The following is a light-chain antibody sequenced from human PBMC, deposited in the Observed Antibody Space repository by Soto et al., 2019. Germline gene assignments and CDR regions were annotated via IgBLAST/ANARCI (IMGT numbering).Light chain of an antibody. Sequence: ENVLTQSPGTLSLSPGERGTLSCRASQSVSSGYLAWYQQKPGQAPRLLIYGASTRATNIPDRFSGSGSGTDFTLTISRLEPEDFAVYYCQLYGSSPYTFGQGTNVDIK. CDR2: GAS. CDR3: QLYGSSPYT. CDR1: QSVSSGY. J-gene: IGKJ2*01. V-gene: IGKV3-20*01.